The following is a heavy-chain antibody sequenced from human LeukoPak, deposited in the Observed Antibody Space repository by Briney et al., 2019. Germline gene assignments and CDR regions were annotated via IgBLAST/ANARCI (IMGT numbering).Heavy chain of an antibody. V-gene: IGHV3-23*01. Sequence: GASLRLSCAASGLSFSSFAMSWVRQAPARGLEWLSSMKGTGETFYTDSVRGRFTLSRDDSRNTVYLQLNNLRVEDTAVYYCARASWVSSADAVWWGQGTVVTVSS. CDR1: GLSFSSFA. CDR3: ARASWVSSADAVW. D-gene: IGHD3-16*01. J-gene: IGHJ4*02. CDR2: MKGTGET.